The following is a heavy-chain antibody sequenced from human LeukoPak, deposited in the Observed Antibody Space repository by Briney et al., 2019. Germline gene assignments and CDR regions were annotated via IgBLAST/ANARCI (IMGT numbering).Heavy chain of an antibody. D-gene: IGHD3-10*01. V-gene: IGHV3-53*01. Sequence: GGSLRLSCAASGFTFSSNYMSWVRQAPGKGLEWVSVIYSGGSTYYADSVKGRFTVSRDNSKNTVYLRMNSLRAEDRAVYYCAKEQTSSGFFDYWGQGTLVTVSS. CDR2: IYSGGST. J-gene: IGHJ4*02. CDR3: AKEQTSSGFFDY. CDR1: GFTFSSNY.